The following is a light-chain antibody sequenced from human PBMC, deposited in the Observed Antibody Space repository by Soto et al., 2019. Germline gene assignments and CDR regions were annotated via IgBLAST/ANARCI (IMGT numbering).Light chain of an antibody. CDR1: QSLDSNY. V-gene: IGKV3-20*01. CDR3: QQYGTSPLST. Sequence: EILLTQSPGTLSLSPGESATLSCRASQSLDSNYLAWYQQKPGQAPRLLIYGGSSRATGIPDRFTGGGSGTDFTLTISRLEPEDFAIYFCQQYGTSPLSTFGRGTKLEIK. CDR2: GGS. J-gene: IGKJ2*01.